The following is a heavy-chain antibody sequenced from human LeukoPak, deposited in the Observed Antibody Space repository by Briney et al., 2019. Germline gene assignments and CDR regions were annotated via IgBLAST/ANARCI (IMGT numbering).Heavy chain of an antibody. Sequence: PSGTLSFTCAVSGVSISRYCWSWIRQNPGKGLQWIAYINYDGETNYDYSLKSRVTISVDTSKNQFSLRLTSVTAADTAIYYCARNTHATTDWPYFDFWGQGAHITVSS. CDR2: INYDGET. V-gene: IGHV4-59*08. D-gene: IGHD3-9*01. CDR3: ARNTHATTDWPYFDF. J-gene: IGHJ4*02. CDR1: GVSISRYC.